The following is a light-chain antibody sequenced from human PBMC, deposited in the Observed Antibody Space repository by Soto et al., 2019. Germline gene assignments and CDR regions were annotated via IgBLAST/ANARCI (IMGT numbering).Light chain of an antibody. V-gene: IGKV1-6*01. Sequence: AIEMTQSPSSLSASVGDRVTITCRASQGIRNDLGWYQQKPGKAPKLLIYGASRLQSGVPSRFGGSGSGTDFTLTITSLQPEDFATYYCLQDNTYPITFGQGTRLEIK. CDR2: GAS. CDR3: LQDNTYPIT. J-gene: IGKJ5*01. CDR1: QGIRND.